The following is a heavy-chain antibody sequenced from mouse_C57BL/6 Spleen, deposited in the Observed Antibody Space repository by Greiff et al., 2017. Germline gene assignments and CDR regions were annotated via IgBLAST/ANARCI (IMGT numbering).Heavy chain of an antibody. CDR1: GYAFSSSW. D-gene: IGHD1-1*01. Sequence: QVQLQQSGPELVKPGASVKISCKASGYAFSSSWMNWVKQRPGKGLEWIGRIYPGDGDTNYNGKFKGKATLTADKSSSTAYMQLSSLTSEDSAVYLHARGGYYYGSGHWYFDVWGTGTTVTVSS. CDR2: IYPGDGDT. CDR3: ARGGYYYGSGHWYFDV. J-gene: IGHJ1*03. V-gene: IGHV1-82*01.